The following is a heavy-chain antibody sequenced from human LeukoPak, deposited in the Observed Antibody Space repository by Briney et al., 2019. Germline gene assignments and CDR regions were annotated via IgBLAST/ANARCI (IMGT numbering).Heavy chain of an antibody. J-gene: IGHJ4*02. V-gene: IGHV3-43*02. CDR2: ISGDGGST. D-gene: IGHD6-6*01. Sequence: GGSLRLSCAASGFTFDDYAMHWVRQAPGRGVDGVFLISGDGGSTYYADFVKGRFTISRENSKNSLYLQMNSLRTEDTALYYCAKGYIAARRSPYFDYWGQGTLVTVSS. CDR1: GFTFDDYA. CDR3: AKGYIAARRSPYFDY.